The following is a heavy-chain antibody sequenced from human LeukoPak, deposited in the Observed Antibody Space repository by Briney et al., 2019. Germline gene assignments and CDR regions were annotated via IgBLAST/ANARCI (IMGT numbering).Heavy chain of an antibody. CDR2: ISGRDDST. Sequence: GGSLRLSCAASGFTFSSYAMSWVRQAPGKGLEWVSAISGRDDSTYYADSVKGRFTFSRDNSKNTLYLQMNSLRAEDTAVYYCAKDELRFFDYWGQGTLVTVSS. D-gene: IGHD3-3*01. V-gene: IGHV3-23*01. J-gene: IGHJ4*02. CDR3: AKDELRFFDY. CDR1: GFTFSSYA.